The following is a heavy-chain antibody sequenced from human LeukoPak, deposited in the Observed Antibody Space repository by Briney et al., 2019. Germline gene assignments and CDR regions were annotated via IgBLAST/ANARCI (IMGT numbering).Heavy chain of an antibody. D-gene: IGHD3-10*01. CDR1: GFTFDDYG. J-gene: IGHJ4*02. CDR3: AREYYGSGSYEFDY. Sequence: GGSLRLSCAASGFTFDDYGMSWVRQAPGKGLGWVSGINWNGGSTGYADSVKGRFTLSRDNAKNSLYLQMNSLRAEDTALYYCAREYYGSGSYEFDYWGQGTLVTVSS. CDR2: INWNGGST. V-gene: IGHV3-20*04.